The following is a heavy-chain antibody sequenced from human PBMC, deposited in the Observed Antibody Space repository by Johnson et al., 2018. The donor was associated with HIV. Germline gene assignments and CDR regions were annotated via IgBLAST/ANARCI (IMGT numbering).Heavy chain of an antibody. V-gene: IGHV3-66*01. CDR3: ARVPDYGDYGDAFDI. CDR1: GFTVSSNY. J-gene: IGHJ3*02. Sequence: VQLVESGGGVVQPGRSLRLSCAASGFTVSSNYMSWVRQAPGKGLEWVSVIYSGGSTYYADSVKGRFTISRDNSKNTLYLQMKSLRAEDTAVYYCARVPDYGDYGDAFDIWGQGTMVTVSS. CDR2: IYSGGST. D-gene: IGHD4-17*01.